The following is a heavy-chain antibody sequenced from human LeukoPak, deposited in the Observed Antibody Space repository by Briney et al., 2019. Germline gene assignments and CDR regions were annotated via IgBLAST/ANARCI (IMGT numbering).Heavy chain of an antibody. D-gene: IGHD2-2*01. J-gene: IGHJ3*02. CDR1: GYTFSSYD. Sequence: ASVKVSCKASGYTFSSYDINWVRQATGQGLEWMGWINSNSGGTNYAQKFQGRVTMTRDTSISTAYMELSRLRSDDTAVYYCARVGGCSSTSCYDITDAFDIWGQGTMVTVSS. CDR2: INSNSGGT. V-gene: IGHV1-2*02. CDR3: ARVGGCSSTSCYDITDAFDI.